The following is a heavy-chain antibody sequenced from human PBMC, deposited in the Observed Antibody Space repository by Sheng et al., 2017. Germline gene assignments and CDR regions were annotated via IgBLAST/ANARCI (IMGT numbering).Heavy chain of an antibody. CDR3: ARTTRRATLDY. CDR2: ISSSGSTI. V-gene: IGHV3-48*03. D-gene: IGHD1-1*01. Sequence: EVQLVESGGGLVQPGGSLRLSCAASGFTFSSYEMNWVRQAPGKGLEWVSYISSSGSTIYYADSVKGRFTISRDNAKNSVFLQMNSLRAEDTAVYYCARTTRRATLDYWGQGNPGHR. CDR1: GFTFSSYE. J-gene: IGHJ4*02.